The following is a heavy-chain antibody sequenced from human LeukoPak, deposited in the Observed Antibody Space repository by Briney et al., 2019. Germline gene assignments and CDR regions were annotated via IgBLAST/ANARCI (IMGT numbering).Heavy chain of an antibody. J-gene: IGHJ4*02. CDR1: GFTFSSYS. CDR3: ARVGPLNYYGSGSSDG. Sequence: PGGSLRLSCAASGFTFSSYSMNWVRQAPGKGLEWVSSISSSSSYIYYADSVKGRFTISRDNAKNSLYLQMNSLRAEDTAVYYCARVGPLNYYGSGSSDGGGQGTLVTVSS. V-gene: IGHV3-21*01. CDR2: ISSSSSYI. D-gene: IGHD3-10*01.